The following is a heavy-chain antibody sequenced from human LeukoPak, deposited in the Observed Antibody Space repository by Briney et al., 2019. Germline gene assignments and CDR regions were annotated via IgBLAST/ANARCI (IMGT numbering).Heavy chain of an antibody. CDR3: ARCLYSNYEFRDPERMGFWDY. D-gene: IGHD4-11*01. Sequence: GGSLRLSCEASGFTFSNYAMNWVRQTPGKGLEWVAFIRYDGSNKYYADSVKGRFTISRDNSKNTLYLQMNSLRAEDTAVYYCARCLYSNYEFRDPERMGFWDYWGQGTLVTVSS. V-gene: IGHV3-30*02. CDR1: GFTFSNYA. CDR2: IRYDGSNK. J-gene: IGHJ4*02.